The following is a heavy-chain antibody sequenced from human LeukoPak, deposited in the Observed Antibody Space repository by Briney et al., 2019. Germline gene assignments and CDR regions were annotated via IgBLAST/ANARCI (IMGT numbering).Heavy chain of an antibody. CDR2: IYTSGST. CDR3: ARDDIAAADTSYFDY. J-gene: IGHJ4*02. D-gene: IGHD6-13*01. V-gene: IGHV4-4*07. CDR1: GRSISSYD. Sequence: PSETLSLTCTLSGRSISSYDWSCLRQPAGKALEWSGRIYTSGSTNYNPSLKSRVTISVDKSKNQFSLKLSSVTAADTAVYYCARDDIAAADTSYFDYWGQGTLVTVSS.